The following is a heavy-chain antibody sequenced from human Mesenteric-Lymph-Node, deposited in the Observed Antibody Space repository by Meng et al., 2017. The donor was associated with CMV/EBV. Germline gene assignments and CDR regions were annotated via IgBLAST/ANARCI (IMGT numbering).Heavy chain of an antibody. J-gene: IGHJ6*02. CDR1: GYSFANYW. V-gene: IGHV5-51*01. CDR3: AGSSEVGATPTDYYYYGMDV. Sequence: GESLKISCKGSGYSFANYWIGWVRQMPGKGLEWMGTIYPGNSDTRYSPSFQGQVTISADKSITTAYLQWRSLKASDTAIYYCAGSSEVGATPTDYYYYGMDVWGQGTTVTVSS. D-gene: IGHD2-15*01. CDR2: IYPGNSDT.